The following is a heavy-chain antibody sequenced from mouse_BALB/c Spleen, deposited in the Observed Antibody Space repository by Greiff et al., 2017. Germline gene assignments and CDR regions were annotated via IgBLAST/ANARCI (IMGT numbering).Heavy chain of an antibody. CDR2: ISYDGSN. Sequence: ESGPGLVKPSQSLSLTCSATGYSITSGYYWNWIRQFPGNILEWMGYISYDGSNNYNPSLKNRTSITRDTSKNQFFLKLNSVTTEDTATYYCARGGRQFAYWGQGTLVTVSA. CDR1: GYSITSGYY. V-gene: IGHV3-6*02. J-gene: IGHJ3*01. D-gene: IGHD1-2*01. CDR3: ARGGRQFAY.